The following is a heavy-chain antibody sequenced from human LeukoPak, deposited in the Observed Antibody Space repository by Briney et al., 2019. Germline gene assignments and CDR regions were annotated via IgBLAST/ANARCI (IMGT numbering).Heavy chain of an antibody. CDR2: INGDNGNT. CDR3: ARSSTGTYHY. Sequence: ASVKVSCKTSGYNFASYTMHWLRQAPGQSPEWMGSINGDNGNTKYSEKFQGRVTFTRDTSASSAYMELSRLRSEDTAVYYCARSSTGTYHYWGQGTLVTVSS. CDR1: GYNFASYT. V-gene: IGHV1-3*01. J-gene: IGHJ4*02. D-gene: IGHD3-10*01.